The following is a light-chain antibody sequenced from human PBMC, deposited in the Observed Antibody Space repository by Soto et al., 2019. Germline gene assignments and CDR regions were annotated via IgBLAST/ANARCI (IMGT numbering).Light chain of an antibody. CDR1: QTVSSSY. Sequence: EILLTQSPGTLSLSPGERATLSCRASQTVSSSYLAWYQQKPGQAPRLLIYGASSRATGIPDRFSGSGSGTDFTLTISRLEPEDFAVYYCQQYGSSPQTFGKGTKV. CDR3: QQYGSSPQT. V-gene: IGKV3-20*01. CDR2: GAS. J-gene: IGKJ1*01.